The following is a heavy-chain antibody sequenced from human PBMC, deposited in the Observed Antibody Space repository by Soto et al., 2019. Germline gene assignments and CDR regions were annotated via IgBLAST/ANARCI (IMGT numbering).Heavy chain of an antibody. CDR3: ARADCSSTSCYVGGGYYYYGMDV. V-gene: IGHV1-69*01. Sequence: QVQLVQSGAEVKKPGSSVKVSCKASGGTFSSYAISWVRQAPGQGLEWMGGIIPIFGTANYEQKFQGRATITAAESTSTAYMELSSLRSEDTAVYYCARADCSSTSCYVGGGYYYYGMDVWGQGTTVTVSS. CDR2: IIPIFGTA. J-gene: IGHJ6*02. D-gene: IGHD2-2*01. CDR1: GGTFSSYA.